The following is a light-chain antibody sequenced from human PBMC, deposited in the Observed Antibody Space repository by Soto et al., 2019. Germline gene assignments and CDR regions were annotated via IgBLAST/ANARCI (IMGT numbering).Light chain of an antibody. CDR1: QSVDAY. Sequence: EIVLTQSPVTLSLSPGERATLSCRASQSVDAYLAWYQQRPGQAPRLLIFDASNRATGIPTRFSGSGSGTDFTLTINSLEPEDFAVYYCQQRSNWAPTFGQGTKVEIK. J-gene: IGKJ1*01. CDR2: DAS. V-gene: IGKV3-11*01. CDR3: QQRSNWAPT.